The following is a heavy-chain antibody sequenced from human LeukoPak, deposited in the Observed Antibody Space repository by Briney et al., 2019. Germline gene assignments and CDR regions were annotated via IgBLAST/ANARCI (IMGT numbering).Heavy chain of an antibody. CDR3: AGQNYYDSSGYYPDY. Sequence: NPGGSLRLSCAASGFTFSDYYMNWIRQAPGEGLEWLSYISSSGSTIYYADSVRGRFTISRDNAKNSLYLQMNSLRAEDTAVYFCAGQNYYDSSGYYPDYWGQGTLVTVSS. D-gene: IGHD3-22*01. J-gene: IGHJ4*02. CDR2: ISSSGSTI. CDR1: GFTFSDYY. V-gene: IGHV3-11*01.